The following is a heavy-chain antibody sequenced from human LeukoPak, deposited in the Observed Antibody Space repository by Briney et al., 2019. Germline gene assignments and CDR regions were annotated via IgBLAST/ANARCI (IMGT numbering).Heavy chain of an antibody. CDR1: GYTFTSYG. J-gene: IGHJ4*02. Sequence: GASVKVSCKASGYTFTSYGISWVRQAPGQGLEWMGWISAYNGNTNYAQKLQGRVDMTTDTSPSTAYMELRSLRSDDTAVYYCARSGRWEEATDAVDYWGQGTLVTVSS. CDR2: ISAYNGNT. D-gene: IGHD4-23*01. V-gene: IGHV1-18*01. CDR3: ARSGRWEEATDAVDY.